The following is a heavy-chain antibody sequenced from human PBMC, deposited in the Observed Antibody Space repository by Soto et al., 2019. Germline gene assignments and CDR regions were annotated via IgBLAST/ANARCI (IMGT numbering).Heavy chain of an antibody. Sequence: QVQLVQSGAEVKKPGSSVKVSCKASGGTFSSYAISWVRQAPGQGLEWMGGIIPIFGTANYAQKFQGRVTITAEESTSTAYMELSSLRSEDTAVYYCARDQYCSSTSCLPEFDPWGQGTLVTVSS. CDR3: ARDQYCSSTSCLPEFDP. CDR2: IIPIFGTA. J-gene: IGHJ5*02. CDR1: GGTFSSYA. D-gene: IGHD2-2*01. V-gene: IGHV1-69*01.